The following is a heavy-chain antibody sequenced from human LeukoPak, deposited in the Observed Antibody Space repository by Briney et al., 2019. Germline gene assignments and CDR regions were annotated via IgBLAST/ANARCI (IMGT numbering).Heavy chain of an antibody. J-gene: IGHJ5*01. V-gene: IGHV3-74*01. Sequence: PAGSLRLSCAASGFALRTYWMHWVRQAPGKGLVWVSLINSDGTSTIYADSVKGRFTISRDTAKNTLYLEMNRLRADDTAVYYCTRAGSGSSYDSWGQGTLVSVSS. CDR1: GFALRTYW. D-gene: IGHD3-10*01. CDR2: INSDGTST. CDR3: TRAGSGSSYDS.